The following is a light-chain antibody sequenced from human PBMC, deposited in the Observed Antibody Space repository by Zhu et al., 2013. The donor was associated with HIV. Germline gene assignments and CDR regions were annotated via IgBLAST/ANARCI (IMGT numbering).Light chain of an antibody. CDR2: EDR. J-gene: IGLJ1*01. CDR3: QSYDSTTLYV. CDR1: KLGDKY. Sequence: SYELTQPPSVSVSPGQTASITCSGDKLGDKYACWYQQKPGQSPVLVIYEDRKRPSGIPERFSGSNSGNTATLTISGTQADDEADYYCQSYDSTTLYVFGTGTKVTVL. V-gene: IGLV3-1*01.